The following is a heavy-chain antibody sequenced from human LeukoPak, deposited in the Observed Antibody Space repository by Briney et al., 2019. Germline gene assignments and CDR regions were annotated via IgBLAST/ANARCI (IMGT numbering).Heavy chain of an antibody. Sequence: GGSLRLSCAASGFTFSSYGMHWVRQAPGKGLEWVAVIWAAGKNQYYSDSVRGRFTVSRDNVKRTVYLQMNSLRAEDTAVYYCVKEAGPYGAFDVWGQGTMVTVSS. CDR1: GFTFSSYG. V-gene: IGHV3-30*02. J-gene: IGHJ3*01. CDR3: VKEAGPYGAFDV. CDR2: IWAAGKNQ. D-gene: IGHD4-17*01.